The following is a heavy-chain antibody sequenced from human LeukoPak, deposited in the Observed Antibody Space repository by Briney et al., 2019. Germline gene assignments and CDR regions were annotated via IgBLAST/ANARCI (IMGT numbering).Heavy chain of an antibody. CDR3: AITPVVPAAMVDY. CDR1: GFTFSSYS. J-gene: IGHJ4*02. Sequence: GGSLRLSCAASGFTFSSYSMNWVRQAPGKGLEWVSSISSSSSYIYYADSVKGRFTISRDNAKNSLYLQMNSLRAEDTAVYYCAITPVVPAAMVDYWGQGTLVTVSS. V-gene: IGHV3-21*01. CDR2: ISSSSSYI. D-gene: IGHD2-2*01.